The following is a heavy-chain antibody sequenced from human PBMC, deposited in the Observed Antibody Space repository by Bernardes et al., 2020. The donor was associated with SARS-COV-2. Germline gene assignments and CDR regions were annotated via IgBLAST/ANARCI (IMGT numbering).Heavy chain of an antibody. CDR1: GLTVSSNY. D-gene: IGHD2-21*01. CDR2: IYSGGST. V-gene: IGHV3-53*01. J-gene: IGHJ6*02. Sequence: GGSLRLSCVASGLTVSSNYMSWVRQAPGKGLEWVSVIYSGGSTYYADSVKGRFTISRDNSKNTLYLQMNSLRAEDTAVYYCARDLLAVGGMDVWGQGTTVTVSS. CDR3: ARDLLAVGGMDV.